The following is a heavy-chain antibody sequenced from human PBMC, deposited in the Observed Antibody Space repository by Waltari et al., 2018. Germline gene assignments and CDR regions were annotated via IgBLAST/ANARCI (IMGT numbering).Heavy chain of an antibody. V-gene: IGHV3-53*01. CDR2: IHGDGRT. Sequence: EVQLVESGGGLMQPGGSLRLSCATSDFTVNTHYVNCVSQAPGKGLEWVSVIHGDGRTHYADSVKGRFTISRDSSKNTVYLQMDSLRVGDAAVYYCTRDRGSYSSSGYALGGMHYWGQGTLVTVSS. D-gene: IGHD3-16*01. CDR1: DFTVNTHY. J-gene: IGHJ4*02. CDR3: TRDRGSYSSSGYALGGMHY.